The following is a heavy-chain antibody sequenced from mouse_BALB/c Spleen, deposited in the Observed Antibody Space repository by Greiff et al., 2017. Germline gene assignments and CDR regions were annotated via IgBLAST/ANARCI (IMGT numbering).Heavy chain of an antibody. Sequence: EVKLEESGAELVKPGASVKLSCTASGFNIKDTYMHWVKQRPEQGLEWIGRIDPANGNTKYDPKFQGKATITADTSSNTAYLQLSSLTSEDTAVYYCARPPAPGDAMDYWGQGTSVTVSS. CDR2: IDPANGNT. J-gene: IGHJ4*01. V-gene: IGHV14-3*02. CDR1: GFNIKDTY. CDR3: ARPPAPGDAMDY.